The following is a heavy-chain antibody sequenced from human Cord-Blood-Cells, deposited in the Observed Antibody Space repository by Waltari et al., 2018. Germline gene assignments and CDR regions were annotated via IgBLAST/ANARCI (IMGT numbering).Heavy chain of an antibody. CDR1: GFTVSSTY. CDR3: ARGCYDSSGYYCAFDI. D-gene: IGHD3-22*01. CDR2: IYSGGST. V-gene: IGHV3-53*01. Sequence: EVKLVESGGGLIQPGGSLRVSCAASGFTVSSTYMTWVRQDPGKGLEWVSVIYSGGSTYYAYSVKGRFTISRDNSKNTLYLQMNSLRAEDTAVYYCARGCYDSSGYYCAFDIWGQGTMVTVSS. J-gene: IGHJ3*02.